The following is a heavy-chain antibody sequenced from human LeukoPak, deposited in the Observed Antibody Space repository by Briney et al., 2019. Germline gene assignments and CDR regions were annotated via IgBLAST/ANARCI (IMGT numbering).Heavy chain of an antibody. Sequence: TSETLSLTCTVSGGSISSYYWSWIRQPPGKGLEWIGYIYYSGSTNYNPSLKSRVTISVDTSKNQFSLKLSSVTAAVTAMYYCARADCSSTSCPIDYWGQGTLVTVSS. J-gene: IGHJ4*02. CDR3: ARADCSSTSCPIDY. CDR2: IYYSGST. V-gene: IGHV4-59*01. D-gene: IGHD2-2*01. CDR1: GGSISSYY.